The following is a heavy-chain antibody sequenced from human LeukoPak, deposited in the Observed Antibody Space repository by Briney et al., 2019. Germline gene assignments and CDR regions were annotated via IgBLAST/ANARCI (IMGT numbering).Heavy chain of an antibody. D-gene: IGHD1-1*01. J-gene: IGHJ4*02. V-gene: IGHV3-33*01. CDR1: EFTFTTYG. Sequence: PGRSLTLSCAASEFTFTTYGMHWVRQAPGKGLEWVAFIYYDGSNIYYADYVKGRFTISRDISKNTLYLQMDSLRAEDTAIYYCARDWKTNSFDYWGQGTLVTVS. CDR3: ARDWKTNSFDY. CDR2: IYYDGSNI.